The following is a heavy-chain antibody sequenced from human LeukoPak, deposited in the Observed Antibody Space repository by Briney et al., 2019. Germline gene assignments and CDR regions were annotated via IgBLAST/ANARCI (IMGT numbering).Heavy chain of an antibody. CDR3: ARLRPINYYGSGSYWFDS. J-gene: IGHJ5*01. CDR1: GGSISTSSYY. V-gene: IGHV4-39*01. D-gene: IGHD3-10*01. Sequence: PSETLSLTCTVSGGSISTSSYYWGWIRQPPGKGLEWIGSIYYSGSTYYNPSLNSRVTISVDTSKNQFSLKLSFVTAADTAVFYCARLRPINYYGSGSYWFDSWGQGILVTVSS. CDR2: IYYSGST.